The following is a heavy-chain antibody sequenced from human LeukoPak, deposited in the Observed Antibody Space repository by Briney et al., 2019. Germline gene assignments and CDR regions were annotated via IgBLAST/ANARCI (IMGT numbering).Heavy chain of an antibody. J-gene: IGHJ4*02. V-gene: IGHV4-34*01. CDR3: ARGLTGVHFDY. CDR2: INHSGST. CDR1: GGSFSGYY. D-gene: IGHD7-27*01. Sequence: SETLSLTCAVYGGSFSGYYWSWIRQPPGKGLEWIGEINHSGSTNYNPSLKSRVTISVDTSKNQFSLKLSSVTAADTAVYYCARGLTGVHFDYWGQGTLVTVSS.